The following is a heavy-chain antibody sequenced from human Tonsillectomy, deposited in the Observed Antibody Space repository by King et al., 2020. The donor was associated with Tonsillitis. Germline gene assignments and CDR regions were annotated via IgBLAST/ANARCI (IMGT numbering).Heavy chain of an antibody. CDR1: GFTLRTSG. CDR3: AKVGLEGGPSGSAFDY. D-gene: IGHD6-25*01. CDR2: TRADGRKE. J-gene: IGHJ4*01. V-gene: IGHV3-30*02. Sequence: VQLVESGGGVVQPGGSLRLSCAASGFTLRTSGMHWVRQAPGEGLEWVAFTRADGRKEFYADSLKGRLTISRDNSKNTLYLQMNSLRVEDTAVYYCAKVGLEGGPSGSAFDYWGQGTVVTVSS.